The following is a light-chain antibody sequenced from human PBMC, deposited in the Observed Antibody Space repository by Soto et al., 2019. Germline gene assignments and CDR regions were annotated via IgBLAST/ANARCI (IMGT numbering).Light chain of an antibody. Sequence: QLVLTQSPSASASLGASVKLTCTLSSGHSDCAIAWHQQQPEKGPRYLMKLNSDGSHSKGDGIPDRFSGSSSGAERYLTISSLQSEDEADYYCQTWGTGIRVFGGGTKLTVL. CDR3: QTWGTGIRV. J-gene: IGLJ3*02. CDR1: SGHSDCA. CDR2: LNSDGSH. V-gene: IGLV4-69*01.